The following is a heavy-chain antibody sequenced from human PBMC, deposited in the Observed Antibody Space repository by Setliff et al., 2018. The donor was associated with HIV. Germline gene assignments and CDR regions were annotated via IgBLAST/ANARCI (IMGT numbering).Heavy chain of an antibody. CDR2: ISSSSSYI. J-gene: IGHJ4*02. V-gene: IGHV3-21*01. D-gene: IGHD6-13*01. Sequence: LRLSCAASRFTFSSYSMNWVRQAPGKGLEWVSSISSSSSYIYYADSVKGRFTISRDNAKNSLYLQMNSLRAEDTAVYYCASQTGFYNSHWYDYWGQGTMVTVSS. CDR1: RFTFSSYS. CDR3: ASQTGFYNSHWYDY.